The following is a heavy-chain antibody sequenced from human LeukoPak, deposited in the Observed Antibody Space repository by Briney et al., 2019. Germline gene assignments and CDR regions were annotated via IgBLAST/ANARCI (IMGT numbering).Heavy chain of an antibody. CDR3: ARRYYYDKPDHSFDP. J-gene: IGHJ5*02. V-gene: IGHV4-39*07. CDR2: IYYSGST. Sequence: SETLSLTCTVSGGSISSSSYYWGWIRQPPGKGLEWIGSIYYSGSTYYNSSLKSRVTISVDTSKNQFSLKLSSVTAADTAVYYCARRYYYDKPDHSFDPWGQGTLVTVSS. D-gene: IGHD3-22*01. CDR1: GGSISSSSYY.